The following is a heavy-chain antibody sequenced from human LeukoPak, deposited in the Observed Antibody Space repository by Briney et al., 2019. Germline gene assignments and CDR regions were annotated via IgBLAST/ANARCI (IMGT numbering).Heavy chain of an antibody. CDR2: ISGSGGST. V-gene: IGHV3-23*01. CDR1: GGSISSYY. CDR3: AKTMTTVTTKGVPDY. Sequence: ETLSLTCTVSGGSISSYYWSWIRQPPGKGLEWVSAISGSGGSTYYADSVKGRFTISRDNSKNTLYLQMNSLRAEDTAVYYCAKTMTTVTTKGVPDYWGQGTLVTVSS. D-gene: IGHD4-17*01. J-gene: IGHJ4*02.